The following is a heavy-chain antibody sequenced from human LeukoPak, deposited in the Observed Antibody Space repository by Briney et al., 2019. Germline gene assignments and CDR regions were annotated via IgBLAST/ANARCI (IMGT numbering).Heavy chain of an antibody. D-gene: IGHD2-2*01. J-gene: IGHJ4*02. V-gene: IGHV4-59*08. CDR2: IYYSGSS. CDR1: GGSISSYY. Sequence: SETLSLTCTVSGGSISSYYWSWIRHPPGKGLEWIGYIYYSGSSYYSPSLKSRVSISVDTSKNQFSLQLSSVTAADTAVYYCARVGRCSSTACSYRFFDYWGQGALVTVSS. CDR3: ARVGRCSSTACSYRFFDY.